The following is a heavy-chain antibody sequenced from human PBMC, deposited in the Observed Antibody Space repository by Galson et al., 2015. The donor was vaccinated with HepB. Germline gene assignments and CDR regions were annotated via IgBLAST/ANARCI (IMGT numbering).Heavy chain of an antibody. V-gene: IGHV3-23*01. CDR3: AKVFPEKTDGWYRQALYYFDS. Sequence: SLRLSCAASGFTFSYYAMSWVRQAPGKGLEWVSAITPSGDNTYPADSMQGRFTISRDNSQNTLFLQMNSLRADDTAIYFCAKVFPEKTDGWYRQALYYFDSWGQGTRVTVSS. CDR1: GFTFSYYA. J-gene: IGHJ4*02. CDR2: ITPSGDNT. D-gene: IGHD6-19*01.